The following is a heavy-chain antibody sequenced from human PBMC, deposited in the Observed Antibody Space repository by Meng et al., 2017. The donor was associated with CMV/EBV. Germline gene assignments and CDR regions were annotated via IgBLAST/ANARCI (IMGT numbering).Heavy chain of an antibody. J-gene: IGHJ6*02. CDR2: ISWNSGSI. V-gene: IGHV3-9*01. D-gene: IGHD2-2*02. Sequence: SLRLSCAASGFTFDDYAMHWVRQAPGKGLEWVSGISWNSGSIGYADSVKGRFTISRDNAKNSLYLQMNSLRAEDTALYYCAKDLHRSTSCYNCYYYYGMDVWGQGTTVTVSS. CDR3: AKDLHRSTSCYNCYYYYGMDV. CDR1: GFTFDDYA.